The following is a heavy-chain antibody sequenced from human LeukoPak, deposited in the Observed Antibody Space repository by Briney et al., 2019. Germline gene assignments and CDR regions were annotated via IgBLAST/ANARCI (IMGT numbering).Heavy chain of an antibody. Sequence: GGSLRLSCAASGFTFSDYYMSWIRQAPGKGLEWVPGINWNGGSTGYADSVKGRFTISRDNAKNSLYLQMNSLRAEDTALYYCARASPPFDYWGQGTLVTVSS. V-gene: IGHV3-20*04. CDR3: ARASPPFDY. CDR1: GFTFSDYY. J-gene: IGHJ4*02. CDR2: INWNGGST.